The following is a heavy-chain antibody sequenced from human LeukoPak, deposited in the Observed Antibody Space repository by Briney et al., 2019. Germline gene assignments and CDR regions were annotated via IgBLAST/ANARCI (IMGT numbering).Heavy chain of an antibody. D-gene: IGHD2-8*01. CDR3: ARDLCTNGVCYIGDY. V-gene: IGHV1-18*01. CDR2: ISAYNGNT. J-gene: IGHJ4*02. Sequence: ASVKVSCKASGYTFTNYGINWVRQAPGQGLEWMGWISAYNGNTHYAQKLQGRVTMTTDTSTSTAYMELGSLRSDDTAVYYCARDLCTNGVCYIGDYWGQGTLVTVSS. CDR1: GYTFTNYG.